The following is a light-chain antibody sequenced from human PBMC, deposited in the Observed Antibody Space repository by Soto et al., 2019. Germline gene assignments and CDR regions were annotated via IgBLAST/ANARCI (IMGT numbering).Light chain of an antibody. V-gene: IGKV3-20*01. CDR1: QSVSSSY. CDR3: QQYGSSPRT. CDR2: GAS. Sequence: EIVLTQSPGALSLSPGEGATLSCGASQSVSSSYLAWYQQKPGQAPRLLIYGASTRATGIPDRFSGSGSGTDFTLTISRLEPEDFAVYYCQQYGSSPRTFGQGTKV. J-gene: IGKJ1*01.